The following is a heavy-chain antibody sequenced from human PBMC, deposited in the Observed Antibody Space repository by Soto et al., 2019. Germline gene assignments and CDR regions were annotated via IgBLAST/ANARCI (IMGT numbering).Heavy chain of an antibody. J-gene: IGHJ4*02. CDR1: GGSFSGYY. CDR2: INHSGST. D-gene: IGHD2-15*01. V-gene: IGHV4-34*01. Sequence: QVQLQQWGAGLLKPSETLSLTCAVYGGSFSGYYWSWIRQPPGKGLEWIGEINHSGSTNYNPSLKSRVTISVDTSKNQFTMKLSSVTAADTAVYYCERADCSGGSCYAPLTGDRGWLAYWGQGTMVTVSS. CDR3: ERADCSGGSCYAPLTGDRGWLAY.